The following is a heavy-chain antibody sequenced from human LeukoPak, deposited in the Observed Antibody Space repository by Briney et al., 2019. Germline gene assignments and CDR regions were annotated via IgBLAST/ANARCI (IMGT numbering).Heavy chain of an antibody. J-gene: IGHJ4*02. Sequence: GSSLRLYCAATGFSFSSYSMNSVRHPPRKGLEWVSYISSSSSTIYHADSVKGRVTISRDNAKNSLYLQMNSLRVEDTAVYYCSRQKYDILTGYYAIFDYWGQGTLVTVSS. V-gene: IGHV3-48*04. CDR2: ISSSSSTI. CDR3: SRQKYDILTGYYAIFDY. D-gene: IGHD3-9*01. CDR1: GFSFSSYS.